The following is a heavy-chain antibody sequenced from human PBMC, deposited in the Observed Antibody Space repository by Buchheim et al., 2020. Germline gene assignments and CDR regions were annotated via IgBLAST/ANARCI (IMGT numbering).Heavy chain of an antibody. J-gene: IGHJ4*02. CDR3: ARGRVGGAVELGY. D-gene: IGHD6-13*01. Sequence: QVQLVQSGAEVKKPGASVKVSCKTSGYTFTSYYIQWVRQAPGQGLEWMGIINPSGGSTTYAQKFQGRVTMTRDPSTTTVYMELNSLRSEDTAVYHCARGRVGGAVELGYWGQGTL. CDR2: INPSGGST. V-gene: IGHV1-46*01. CDR1: GYTFTSYY.